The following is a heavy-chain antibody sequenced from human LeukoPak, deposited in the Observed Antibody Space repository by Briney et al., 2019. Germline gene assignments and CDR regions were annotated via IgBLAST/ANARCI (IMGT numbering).Heavy chain of an antibody. Sequence: GGSLRLSCAASGFTFSSYWMSWVRQAPGKGLEWVANIKQDGSEKYYVDSVKGRFTISRDNAKNSLYLQMNSLRAEDRAVYYCATDVVVIPGRGPNDYWGQGTLVTVSS. D-gene: IGHD2-2*01. CDR3: ATDVVVIPGRGPNDY. V-gene: IGHV3-7*03. CDR1: GFTFSSYW. J-gene: IGHJ4*02. CDR2: IKQDGSEK.